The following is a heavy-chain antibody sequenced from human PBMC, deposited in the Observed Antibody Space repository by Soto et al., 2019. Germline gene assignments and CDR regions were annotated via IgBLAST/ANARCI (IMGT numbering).Heavy chain of an antibody. CDR3: ARDAKWDPRGVEAQQDDYFDY. D-gene: IGHD1-26*01. Sequence: ASVKVSCKASGYTFTSYAIHWVRQAPGQSLEWMGWVDTGNGNTKYSQKFLGRVTITRDTYANTADMELSSLRSEDTAVYYCARDAKWDPRGVEAQQDDYFDYWGQGTLVTVSS. J-gene: IGHJ4*02. CDR1: GYTFTSYA. CDR2: VDTGNGNT. V-gene: IGHV1-3*04.